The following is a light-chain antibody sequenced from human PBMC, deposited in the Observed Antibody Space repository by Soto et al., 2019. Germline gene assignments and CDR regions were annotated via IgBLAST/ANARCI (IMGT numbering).Light chain of an antibody. CDR3: QKRGNWPNLS. J-gene: IGKJ4*01. CDR2: DAS. CDR1: QSVGTY. Sequence: EIVLTQSPATLSLSPGERATLSCRASQSVGTYLAWYQQRPGQAPRLLIYDASTRAAGIPGRFSGSGSGTDFTLTLSSLEPEDFAIYYCQKRGNWPNLSFGGGTKVEIK. V-gene: IGKV3-11*01.